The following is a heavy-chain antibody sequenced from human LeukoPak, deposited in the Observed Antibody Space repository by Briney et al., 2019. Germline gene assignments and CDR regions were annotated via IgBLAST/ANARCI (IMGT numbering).Heavy chain of an antibody. CDR1: GFTFDDYA. V-gene: IGHV3-9*01. CDR3: ARDRYYVPDY. J-gene: IGHJ4*02. Sequence: PGGSLRLSCAASGFTFDDYAMHWVRQAPGKGLEWVSGISWNSGSIGYADSVKGRFTISRDNAKNTLYLQMNSLRAEDTAVYYCARDRYYVPDYWGQGTLVTVSS. D-gene: IGHD3-10*02. CDR2: ISWNSGSI.